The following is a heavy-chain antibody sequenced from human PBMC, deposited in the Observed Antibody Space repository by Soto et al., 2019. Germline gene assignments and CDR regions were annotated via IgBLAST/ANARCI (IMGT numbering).Heavy chain of an antibody. J-gene: IGHJ6*02. CDR2: IYYSGNT. Sequence: SETLSLTCSVSGGSISSGYYYWSWIRQPPGKGLEWIGNIYYSGNTYYNPSLKSRLIISIDTSKNQFSLKLSSVTAADTAVYYCAREYYDILTGYPGSGMDVWGQGTTVTVSS. CDR1: GGSISSGYYY. V-gene: IGHV4-30-4*01. CDR3: AREYYDILTGYPGSGMDV. D-gene: IGHD3-9*01.